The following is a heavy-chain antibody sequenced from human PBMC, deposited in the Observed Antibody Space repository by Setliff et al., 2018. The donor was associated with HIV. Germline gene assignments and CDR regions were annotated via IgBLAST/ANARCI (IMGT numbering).Heavy chain of an antibody. J-gene: IGHJ5*02. Sequence: VKVSCKASGGTFSSYAISWVRQAPGQGLEWMGGIIPIFGTTNYAQKFQGRVTITTDESTTTAYMELSSLRSEDTALYYCVGLGYSFSYRWWFDPWGQGTLVTVSS. D-gene: IGHD5-18*01. CDR2: IIPIFGTT. V-gene: IGHV1-69*05. CDR3: VGLGYSFSYRWWFDP. CDR1: GGTFSSYA.